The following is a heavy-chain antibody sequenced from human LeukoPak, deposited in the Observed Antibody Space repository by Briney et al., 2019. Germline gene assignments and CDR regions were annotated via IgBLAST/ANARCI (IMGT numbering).Heavy chain of an antibody. V-gene: IGHV3-30*10. J-gene: IGHJ5*02. D-gene: IGHD5-12*01. Sequence: GGSLRLYCAAYGFPFSNSAMHWVRQAPGKGLEWVAVFSRDGVNRYYRDSVKGRFTISRDNSKNTLYLQMNSLRLEDTAIYYCATGKLDASGFDFMLPSWGQGTLVSVSS. CDR2: FSRDGVNR. CDR1: GFPFSNSA. CDR3: ATGKLDASGFDFMLPS.